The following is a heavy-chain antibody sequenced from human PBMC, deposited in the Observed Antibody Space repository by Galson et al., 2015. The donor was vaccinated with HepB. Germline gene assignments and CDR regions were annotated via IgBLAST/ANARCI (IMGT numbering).Heavy chain of an antibody. V-gene: IGHV3-30*18. CDR1: GFTFSSYG. J-gene: IGHJ6*02. CDR3: AKSLLYYYDSSGYSTAHYYYYGMDV. D-gene: IGHD3-22*01. CDR2: ISYDGSNK. Sequence: SLRLSCAASGFTFSSYGMHWVRQAPGKGLEWVAVISYDGSNKYYADSVKGRFTISRDNSKNTLYLQMNSLRAEDTAVYYCAKSLLYYYDSSGYSTAHYYYYGMDVWGQGTTVTVSS.